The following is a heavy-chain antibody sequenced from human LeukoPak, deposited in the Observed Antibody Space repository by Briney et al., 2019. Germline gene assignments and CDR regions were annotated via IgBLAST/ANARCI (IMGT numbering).Heavy chain of an antibody. D-gene: IGHD3-3*01. CDR1: GFTFSNYG. CDR2: IRYDGSNK. V-gene: IGHV3-30*02. J-gene: IGHJ1*01. Sequence: GGSLRLSCAASGFTFSNYGMHWVRQAPGKGLEWVAFIRYDGSNKFYADSVKDRFTISRDNSKNTLYLQMNSLRAEDTAVYYCAKGGPIFGVVSEYFQHWGQGTLVTVSS. CDR3: AKGGPIFGVVSEYFQH.